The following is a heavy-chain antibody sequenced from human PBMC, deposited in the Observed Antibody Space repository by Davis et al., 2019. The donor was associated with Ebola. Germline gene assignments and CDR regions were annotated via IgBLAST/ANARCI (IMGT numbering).Heavy chain of an antibody. D-gene: IGHD1-14*01. Sequence: GGSLRLSCKGSGYAFNNYWIAWVRQMPGRGLEWMGIIYPADSDVRYSPSFEGQVTLSVDTSISTAYLQFESLKGSDTAMYYCAKTLRAGRYYFDYWGQGTLVTVSS. CDR1: GYAFNNYW. J-gene: IGHJ4*02. CDR2: IYPADSDV. CDR3: AKTLRAGRYYFDY. V-gene: IGHV5-51*01.